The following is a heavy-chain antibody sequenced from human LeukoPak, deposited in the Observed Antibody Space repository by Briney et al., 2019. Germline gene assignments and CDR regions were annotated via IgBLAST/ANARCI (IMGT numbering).Heavy chain of an antibody. D-gene: IGHD6-13*01. V-gene: IGHV3-30*18. CDR1: GFTFSSYG. J-gene: IGHJ4*02. CDR2: ISYDGSNK. Sequence: QPGRSLRLSCAASGFTFSSYGMHWVRQAPGKGLEWVAVISYDGSNKYYADSVKGRFTISRDNSKNTLYLQMNSLRAEDTAVYYCAKSGSSWYYFDYWGQGTLVTVSS. CDR3: AKSGSSWYYFDY.